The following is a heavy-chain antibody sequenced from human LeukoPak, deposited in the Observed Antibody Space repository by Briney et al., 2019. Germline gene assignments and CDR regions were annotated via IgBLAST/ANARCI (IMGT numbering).Heavy chain of an antibody. CDR2: IYYSGTT. CDR1: GGSISSSSYF. D-gene: IGHD2-2*01. V-gene: IGHV4-39*07. J-gene: IGHJ6*03. CDR3: ARDLGCSSTSCRGSMDV. Sequence: SETLSLTCTVSGGSISSSSYFWGWIRQPPGKGLEWIGSIYYSGTTYFNPSLKSRVTISVDTSKKQYSLKLSSVTAADTAVYYCARDLGCSSTSCRGSMDVWGKGTTVTVSS.